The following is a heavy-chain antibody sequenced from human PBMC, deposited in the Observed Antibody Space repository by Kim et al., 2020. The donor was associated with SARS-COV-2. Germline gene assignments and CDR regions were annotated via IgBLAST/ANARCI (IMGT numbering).Heavy chain of an antibody. D-gene: IGHD3-22*01. CDR2: IYYSGST. CDR3: SGLLGYYYDSSGYFLYY. Sequence: SETLSLTCTVSGCSISSYYWSWIRQPPGKGLEWIGYIYYSGSTNYNPSLKSRVTITLDTSNNHFSLMLSSVPAADTAVDYCSGLLGYYYDSSGYFLYY. J-gene: IGHJ6*01. CDR1: GCSISSYY. V-gene: IGHV4-59*08.